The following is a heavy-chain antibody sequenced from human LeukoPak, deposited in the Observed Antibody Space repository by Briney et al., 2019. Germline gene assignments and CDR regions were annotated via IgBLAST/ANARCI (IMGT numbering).Heavy chain of an antibody. CDR3: AKDILRAAAGTGPIDY. D-gene: IGHD6-13*01. CDR1: GFTFSSYG. CDR2: IRYDGSNK. Sequence: GGSLRLSCAASGFTFSSYGMHWVRQAPGKGLEWVAFIRYDGSNKYYADSVKGRFTISRDNSKNTLYLQMNSLRAEDTAVYYCAKDILRAAAGTGPIDYWGQGTLVTVSS. V-gene: IGHV3-30*02. J-gene: IGHJ4*02.